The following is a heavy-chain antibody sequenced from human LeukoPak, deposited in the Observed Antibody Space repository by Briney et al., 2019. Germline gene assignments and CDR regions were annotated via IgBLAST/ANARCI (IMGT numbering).Heavy chain of an antibody. CDR1: GFTFSNYG. CDR2: IYGSDDKT. D-gene: IGHD2-15*01. Sequence: GGSLRLSCLASGFTFSNYGFHWVRQAPGKGLELVSGIYGSDDKTVYGDAVKGRFTISRDNSKNTLYLQMNSLRADDTAVYYCAKTQGYYDAWGQGALVTVSS. J-gene: IGHJ5*02. V-gene: IGHV3-23*01. CDR3: AKTQGYYDA.